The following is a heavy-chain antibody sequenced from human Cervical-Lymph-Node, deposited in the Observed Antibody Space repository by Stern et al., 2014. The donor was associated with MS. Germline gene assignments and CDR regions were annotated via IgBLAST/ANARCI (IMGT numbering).Heavy chain of an antibody. CDR3: ATVGP. J-gene: IGHJ5*02. Sequence: MQLVQSGGGLVKPGGSLRISCAASGFTFSNAWMTWVRQAPGKGLEWVGRIKSQTDGGTTDYAAPVKGRFIISRDDSKNTLYLQMNSLKTEDTAVYYCATVGPWGQGTLVIVSS. CDR2: IKSQTDGGTT. V-gene: IGHV3-15*01. CDR1: GFTFSNAW.